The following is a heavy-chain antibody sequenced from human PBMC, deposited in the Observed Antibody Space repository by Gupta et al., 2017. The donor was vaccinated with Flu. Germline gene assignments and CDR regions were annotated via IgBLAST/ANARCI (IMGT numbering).Heavy chain of an antibody. CDR1: GYTLTELA. J-gene: IGHJ1*01. D-gene: IGHD1-26*01. V-gene: IGHV1-24*01. Sequence: QVQLLQSGAEVKKPGASVKVSCKVSGYTLTELAIHWVRQAPGKGLEWMGGFGPEDGQTLYAQKFQGRAIMTEDTSSDTAYMELSSLRFGDTAVYYCVTETWDDWGQGTLVTVSS. CDR3: VTETWDD. CDR2: FGPEDGQT.